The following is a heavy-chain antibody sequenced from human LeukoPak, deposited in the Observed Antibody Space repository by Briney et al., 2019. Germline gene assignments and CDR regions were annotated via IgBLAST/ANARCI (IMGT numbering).Heavy chain of an antibody. J-gene: IGHJ3*02. CDR3: ARDLMSGSPILAFDI. Sequence: GGSLRLSCAASGLTFSIYGMHWVRQAPGKGLEWVAVIWYDGSNKYYADSVKGRFTISRDNSKNTLYLQMNSLRAEDTAVYYCARDLMSGSPILAFDIWGQGTMVTVSS. V-gene: IGHV3-33*01. D-gene: IGHD1-26*01. CDR2: IWYDGSNK. CDR1: GLTFSIYG.